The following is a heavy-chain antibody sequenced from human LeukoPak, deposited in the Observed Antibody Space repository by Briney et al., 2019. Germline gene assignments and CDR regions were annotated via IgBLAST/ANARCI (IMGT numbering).Heavy chain of an antibody. Sequence: GASVKVSCKASGYTFTSYATHWVRQAPGQGLEWMGWINPNSGGTNYAQKFQGWVTMTRDTSISTAYMELSRLRSDDTAVYYCARDMGSSWYSIDYWGQGTLVTVSS. V-gene: IGHV1-2*04. CDR1: GYTFTSYA. CDR2: INPNSGGT. D-gene: IGHD6-13*01. CDR3: ARDMGSSWYSIDY. J-gene: IGHJ4*02.